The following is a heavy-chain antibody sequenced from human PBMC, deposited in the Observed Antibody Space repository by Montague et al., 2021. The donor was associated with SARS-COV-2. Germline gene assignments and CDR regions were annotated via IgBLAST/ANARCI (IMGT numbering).Heavy chain of an antibody. V-gene: IGHV6-1*01. D-gene: IGHD4-17*01. CDR3: VRDTGSAQAGFDA. J-gene: IGHJ4*01. CDR1: GDSVTVSRNA. Sequence: CAISGDSVTVSRNAGADQKSTRPNGSHANRTYDDICKKKKDYATSVEGRISIDPDTSKNQFFLHLRSVTPEDTGVYYCVRDTGSAQAGFDAWGQGTLVTGSS. CDR2: YDDICKKKK.